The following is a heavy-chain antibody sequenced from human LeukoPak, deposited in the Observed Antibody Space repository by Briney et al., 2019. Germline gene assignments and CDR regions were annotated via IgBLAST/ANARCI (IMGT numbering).Heavy chain of an antibody. Sequence: GGSLRLSCAASGLTFSSYAMSWVRQAPGKRPEWVSAISGNGISTSYADAVKGRFTISRDNSKNTLSLQMNSLRAEDTAVYYCANAGGDSRPHDFWGQGTLVTVSS. CDR2: ISGNGIST. V-gene: IGHV3-23*01. J-gene: IGHJ4*02. D-gene: IGHD2-21*02. CDR1: GLTFSSYA. CDR3: ANAGGDSRPHDF.